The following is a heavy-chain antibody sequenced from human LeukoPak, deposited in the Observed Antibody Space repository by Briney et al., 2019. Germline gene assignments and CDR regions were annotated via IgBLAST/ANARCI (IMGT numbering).Heavy chain of an antibody. V-gene: IGHV4-59*08. Sequence: SETLSLTCAVSGGSISGFFWSWSRQPPGKGLEWIGYIYYTGTTIYNPSLRSRVTMSVDVSKNQFFLDLTSVTAADTAVYYCARHDPVGHFLRGMDVWGQGTTVTVSS. CDR3: ARHDPVGHFLRGMDV. CDR1: GGSISGFF. J-gene: IGHJ6*02. D-gene: IGHD2/OR15-2a*01. CDR2: IYYTGTT.